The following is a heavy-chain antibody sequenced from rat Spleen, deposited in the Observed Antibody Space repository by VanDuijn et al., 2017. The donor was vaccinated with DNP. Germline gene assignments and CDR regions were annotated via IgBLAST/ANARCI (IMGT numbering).Heavy chain of an antibody. V-gene: IGHV5-20*01. Sequence: EVQLVESGGGLVQPGRSLKLSCAGSGFTFSDYDMAWVRQAPTRGLEWVASISPTDGTTNYRDSVKGRFTVSRDNAKSSLYLQMDSLRSEDTASYYCARDYGYDYVYYFDYWGQGVMVTVSS. J-gene: IGHJ2*01. CDR1: GFTFSDYD. CDR3: ARDYGYDYVYYFDY. D-gene: IGHD1-7*01. CDR2: ISPTDGTT.